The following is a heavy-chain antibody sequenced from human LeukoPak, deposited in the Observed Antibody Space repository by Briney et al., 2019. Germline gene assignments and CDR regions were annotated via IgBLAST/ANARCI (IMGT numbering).Heavy chain of an antibody. CDR1: GITFSSYE. Sequence: PGGSLRLSCAASGITFSSYEMNWVRQAPGKGLEWVSHISSSSSSISYADSVKGRFTISRDNAKNSLFLQMNSLRAEDTAVYYCARRYCSSTSCLFDYWGQGTLVTVSS. D-gene: IGHD2-2*01. CDR2: ISSSSSSI. CDR3: ARRYCSSTSCLFDY. J-gene: IGHJ4*02. V-gene: IGHV3-48*03.